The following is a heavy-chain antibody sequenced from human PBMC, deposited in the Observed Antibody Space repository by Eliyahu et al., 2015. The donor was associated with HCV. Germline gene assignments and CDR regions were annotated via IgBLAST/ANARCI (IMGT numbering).Heavy chain of an antibody. CDR3: ARDGPISGIFGVVLGGVEY. V-gene: IGHV3-33*01. CDR2: IWYDGSNK. Sequence: QVLLVESGGGVVQPGGSLXLSCAAXGFTFSXYGMQGVRQAPGKGLEWVAGIWYDGSNKNYADSVKGRFTISRDDSNNTLYLQVDTLRAEDTAVYYCARDGPISGIFGVVLGGVEYWGQGTLVTVSS. CDR1: GFTFSXYG. J-gene: IGHJ4*02. D-gene: IGHD3-3*01.